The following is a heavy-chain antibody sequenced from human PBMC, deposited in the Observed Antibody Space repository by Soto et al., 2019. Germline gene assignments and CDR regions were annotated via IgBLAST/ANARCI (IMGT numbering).Heavy chain of an antibody. V-gene: IGHV2-70*01. J-gene: IGHJ4*02. CDR2: IDWADDK. Sequence: SGPTLVNPTQPLPLTCTFSGFSLSTTGMCVSWIRQPPGKALEWLALIDWADDKYYSTSLKTRLTISKDTSKNQVVLTMTNVEPVDTATYFCSRAVGGFTYGYPDYWGQGTLVTVSS. CDR1: GFSLSTTGMC. D-gene: IGHD5-18*01. CDR3: SRAVGGFTYGYPDY.